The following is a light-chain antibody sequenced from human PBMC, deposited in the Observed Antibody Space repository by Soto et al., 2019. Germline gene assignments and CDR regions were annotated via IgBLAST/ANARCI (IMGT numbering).Light chain of an antibody. J-gene: IGKJ1*01. CDR2: GAS. V-gene: IGKV3-20*01. CDR3: QYYGSPSWT. Sequence: EIVLTQSPGTLSLSPGERATLSCRASQSINSRNLAWYQHKPGQAPRVLIFGASSRAAGIPDRFSGSGSGTDFTLTISRLEPEDFAVYYCQYYGSPSWTFGQGTKV. CDR1: QSINSRN.